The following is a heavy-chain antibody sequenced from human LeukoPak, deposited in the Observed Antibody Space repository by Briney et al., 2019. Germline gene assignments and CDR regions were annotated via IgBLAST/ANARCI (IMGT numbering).Heavy chain of an antibody. CDR1: GYTFTSYG. V-gene: IGHV1-18*01. CDR3: ARIRGYSSGYYAFDY. CDR2: MSAYNGNT. Sequence: ASVKVSCKASGYTFTSYGISWVRQAPGQGLEWMGWMSAYNGNTNYAQKLQGRVTMTTDTSTSTAYMELRSLRPDDTAVYYCARIRGYSSGYYAFDYWGQGTLVTVSS. D-gene: IGHD3-22*01. J-gene: IGHJ4*02.